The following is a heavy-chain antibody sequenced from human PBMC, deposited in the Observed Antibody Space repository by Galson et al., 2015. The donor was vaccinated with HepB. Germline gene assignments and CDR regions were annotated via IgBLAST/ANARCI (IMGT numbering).Heavy chain of an antibody. CDR3: ARDLFGGSSWSPFDY. Sequence: SLRLSCAASGFIFSSHAMHWVRQAPGKGLEWVAIMSYDENYKNYADSVKGRFTISRDNSKNTLYLQMNSLRAEDTAVYYCARDLFGGSSWSPFDYWGQGTLVTVSS. D-gene: IGHD6-13*01. CDR1: GFIFSSHA. CDR2: MSYDENYK. V-gene: IGHV3-30-3*01. J-gene: IGHJ4*02.